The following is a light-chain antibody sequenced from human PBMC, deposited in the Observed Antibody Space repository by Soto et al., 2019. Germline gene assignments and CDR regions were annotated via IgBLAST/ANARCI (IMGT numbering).Light chain of an antibody. J-gene: IGLJ1*01. Sequence: QSALTQPPSASRAPGQSVTISCTGSSSDVGGYNYVSWYQQHPGKAPKLMIYEVSKRPSGVPVRFSGSKSGNTASLTVSGLQAEDGADYYCSSYAGSNMGVFGNGTKVTVL. CDR2: EVS. CDR1: SSDVGGYNY. V-gene: IGLV2-8*01. CDR3: SSYAGSNMGV.